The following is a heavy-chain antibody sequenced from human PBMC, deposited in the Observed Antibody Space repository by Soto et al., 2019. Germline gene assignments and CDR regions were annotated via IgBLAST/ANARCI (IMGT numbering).Heavy chain of an antibody. Sequence: EESLTTSCKGPGYDFQFINYWIAWVRQMPGKGVEWMGLISPGDSNTRYSPSFQGQVTFSADNSLNTAYLQWNTLRASDTAIYYCARRTYESGWRHYFDYWGQGTLVTVSS. D-gene: IGHD6-19*01. J-gene: IGHJ4*02. CDR3: ARRTYESGWRHYFDY. CDR2: ISPGDSNT. CDR1: GYDFQFINYW. V-gene: IGHV5-51*01.